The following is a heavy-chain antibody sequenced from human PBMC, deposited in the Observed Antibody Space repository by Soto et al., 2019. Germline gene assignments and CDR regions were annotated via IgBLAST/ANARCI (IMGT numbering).Heavy chain of an antibody. Sequence: PSETLSLTCAVSGGSIINRGYYWSWIRQHPGKGLEWIGYIYYSENTSYNPSLGSRVTISADTSKNQFSLKLSSVTAADTAVYYCARVNTFGVSPSRFDSWGQGTLVTVSS. CDR3: ARVNTFGVSPSRFDS. D-gene: IGHD3-3*01. CDR2: IYYSENT. V-gene: IGHV4-31*11. CDR1: GGSIINRGYY. J-gene: IGHJ5*01.